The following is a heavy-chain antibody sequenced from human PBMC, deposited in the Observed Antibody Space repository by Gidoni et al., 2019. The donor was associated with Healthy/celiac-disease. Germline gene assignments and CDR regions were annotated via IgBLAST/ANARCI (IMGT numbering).Heavy chain of an antibody. CDR3: ARDLEYSSSSGPLFDP. V-gene: IGHV1-69*08. Sequence: QVQLVPSGAEGKKPGSSVQVSCTASGGTFSSYTICWVRQAPGQGLEWMGRIIPILGIANYAQKFQGRVTITADKSTSTAYMELSSLRSEDTAVYYCARDLEYSSSSGPLFDPWGQGTLVTVSS. D-gene: IGHD6-6*01. CDR1: GGTFSSYT. J-gene: IGHJ5*02. CDR2: IIPILGIA.